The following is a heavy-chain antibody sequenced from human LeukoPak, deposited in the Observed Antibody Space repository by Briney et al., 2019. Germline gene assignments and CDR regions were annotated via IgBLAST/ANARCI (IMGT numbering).Heavy chain of an antibody. CDR2: IYHSGNT. CDR3: AREPGYYYDSSGYYYDY. D-gene: IGHD3-22*01. V-gene: IGHV4-38-2*02. Sequence: SETLSLTCTVSGYSISSGYYWGWIRQPPGKGLEWVGSIYHSGNTYYNPSLKSRVTISVDTSKKQFSLKLSSVTAADTAVYYCAREPGYYYDSSGYYYDYWGQGTLVTVSS. CDR1: GYSISSGYY. J-gene: IGHJ4*02.